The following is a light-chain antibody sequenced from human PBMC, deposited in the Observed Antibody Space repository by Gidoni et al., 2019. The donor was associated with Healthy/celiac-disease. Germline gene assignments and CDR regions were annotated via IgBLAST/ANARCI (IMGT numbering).Light chain of an antibody. J-gene: IGLJ2*01. CDR1: KLGDKY. V-gene: IGLV3-1*01. Sequence: SYELTPPPSVSVSPGQPARITCSGDKLGDKYACWYQQKPGQSPVLVIYQDSKRPSGIPERFSGSNSGNTATLTISGTQAMDEADYYCQAWDSTLVVFGGGTKLTVL. CDR3: QAWDSTLVV. CDR2: QDS.